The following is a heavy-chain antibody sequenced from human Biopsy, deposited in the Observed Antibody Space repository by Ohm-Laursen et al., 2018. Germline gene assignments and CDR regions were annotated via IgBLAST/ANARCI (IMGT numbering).Heavy chain of an antibody. CDR2: MNPNSGNT. CDR3: ARGSFWFGGNYYYYGMDV. J-gene: IGHJ6*02. D-gene: IGHD3-10*01. V-gene: IGHV1-8*01. Sequence: SSVEVSCKASGYTFTSYDINWVRQATGQGLEWMGWMNPNSGNTDYAQKFQGRVTMTRNTSISTAYMELNSLRSEDTAVYYCARGSFWFGGNYYYYGMDVWGQGTTVTVSS. CDR1: GYTFTSYD.